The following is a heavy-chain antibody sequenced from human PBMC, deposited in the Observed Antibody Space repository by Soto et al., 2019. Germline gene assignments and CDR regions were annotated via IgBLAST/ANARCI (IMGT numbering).Heavy chain of an antibody. J-gene: IGHJ4*02. Sequence: GGSLRLSCAASGFTFSSYAMSWVRQAPGKGLEWVSAISGSGGSTYYADSVKGRFTISRDNSKNTLYLQMNSLRAEDTAVYYCAKMFGGSGSYYKHFDYWGQGTLVTVSS. CDR3: AKMFGGSGSYYKHFDY. CDR1: GFTFSSYA. V-gene: IGHV3-23*01. CDR2: ISGSGGST. D-gene: IGHD3-10*01.